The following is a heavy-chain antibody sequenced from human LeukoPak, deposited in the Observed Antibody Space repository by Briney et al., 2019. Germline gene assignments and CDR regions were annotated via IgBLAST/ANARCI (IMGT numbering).Heavy chain of an antibody. J-gene: IGHJ5*02. CDR1: GYTFTSYY. CDR2: INPSGGST. D-gene: IGHD3-10*01. V-gene: IGHV1-46*01. CDR3: ARDPHRISVLLPRYWFDP. Sequence: ASVKVSCKASGYTFTSYYMHWVRQAPGQGLEWMGIINPSGGSTSYAQKFQGGVTMTRDMSTSTVYMELSSLRSEDTAVYYCARDPHRISVLLPRYWFDPWGQGTLVTVSS.